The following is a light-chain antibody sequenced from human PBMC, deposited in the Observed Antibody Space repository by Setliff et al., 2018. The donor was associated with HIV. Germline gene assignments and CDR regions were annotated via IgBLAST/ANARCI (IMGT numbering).Light chain of an antibody. CDR3: SSYTSGTPLYV. Sequence: QSALAQPASVSGSPGQSITISCTGTSSDVGGYKYVSWYQQHPGKAPKLIIYDVNNRPSGVSNRISGSKSGNTASLTISGLQAEDEADYYCSSYTSGTPLYVFGTGTKVTVL. CDR2: DVN. J-gene: IGLJ1*01. CDR1: SSDVGGYKY. V-gene: IGLV2-14*03.